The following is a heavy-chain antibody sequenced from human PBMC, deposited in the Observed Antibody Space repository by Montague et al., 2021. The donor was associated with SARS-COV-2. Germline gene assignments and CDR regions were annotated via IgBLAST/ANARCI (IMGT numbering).Heavy chain of an antibody. V-gene: IGHV4-39*07. J-gene: IGHJ4*02. Sequence: STYYNPSLKSRVTISVDTSKNQFSLKLSSVTAADTAVYYCARDLNDYSSSGGFDYWGQGTLVTVSS. CDR3: ARDLNDYSSSGGFDY. CDR2: ST. D-gene: IGHD6-6*01.